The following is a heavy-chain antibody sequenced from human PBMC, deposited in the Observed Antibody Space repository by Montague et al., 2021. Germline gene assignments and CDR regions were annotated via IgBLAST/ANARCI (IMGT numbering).Heavy chain of an antibody. CDR1: GGSISSAAYY. Sequence: TLSLTCTVSGGSISSAAYYWSWIRQPPGKGLEWIGYIYYSGSTYYNPSLKSRVTISVDTSQNQFSLNLNSVTAADTAVYYCARVDATVTASFDFWGQGTLVTVSS. CDR2: IYYSGST. V-gene: IGHV4-31*03. D-gene: IGHD4-17*01. J-gene: IGHJ4*02. CDR3: ARVDATVTASFDF.